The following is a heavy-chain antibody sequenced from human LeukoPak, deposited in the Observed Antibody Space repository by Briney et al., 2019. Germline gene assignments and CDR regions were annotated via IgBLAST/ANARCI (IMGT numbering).Heavy chain of an antibody. V-gene: IGHV3-7*01. CDR3: ARVYQSTSGRAIDY. Sequence: PGRSLSLACAPSGFSLRSYWMRWVRQAAGKGLESLAYIMQDGSAKDYVDSVKGRFTISRDSAKNSLYLQMNSLRVDDTAIYYCARVYQSTSGRAIDYWGQGTLVTVSS. J-gene: IGHJ4*02. CDR2: IMQDGSAK. D-gene: IGHD2-2*01. CDR1: GFSLRSYW.